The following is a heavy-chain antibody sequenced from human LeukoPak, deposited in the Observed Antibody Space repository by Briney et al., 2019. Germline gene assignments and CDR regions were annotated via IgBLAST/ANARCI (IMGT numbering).Heavy chain of an antibody. CDR2: INHSGST. V-gene: IGHV4-34*01. J-gene: IGHJ5*02. CDR3: ARGPLRSGYYRPNWFDP. CDR1: GGSFSGYY. D-gene: IGHD3-3*01. Sequence: SETLSLTCAVYGGSFSGYYWSWIRQPPGKGPEWIGEINHSGSTNYNPSLKSRVTILADTSKNQFSLKLSSVTAADTAVYYCARGPLRSGYYRPNWFDPWGQGTLVTVSS.